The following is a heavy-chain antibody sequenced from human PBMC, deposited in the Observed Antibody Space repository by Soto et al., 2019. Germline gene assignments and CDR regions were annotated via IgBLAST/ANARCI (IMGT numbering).Heavy chain of an antibody. CDR3: ARVPISGDYDILTGEIDF. CDR2: IDPSDSYT. J-gene: IGHJ4*02. Sequence: PGESLKISCKGSGYSFTNYWISWVRQMPGKGLEWMGRIDPSDSYTNYSPSFQGHVTILADRSASTAYMDLRSLKSDDTAVYYCARVPISGDYDILTGEIDFWGQGTRVTVSS. V-gene: IGHV5-10-1*01. D-gene: IGHD3-9*01. CDR1: GYSFTNYW.